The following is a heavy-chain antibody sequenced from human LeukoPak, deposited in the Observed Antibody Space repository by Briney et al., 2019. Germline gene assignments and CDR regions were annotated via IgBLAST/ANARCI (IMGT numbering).Heavy chain of an antibody. V-gene: IGHV1-8*02. J-gene: IGHJ4*02. CDR2: INPNSGNT. D-gene: IGHD5-18*01. CDR3: ARRRGYSYGRNDY. Sequence: WASVKVSCKASGYTFTGYYMHWVRQAPGQGLEWMGWINPNSGNTGYAQKFQGRVTMTRNTSISTAYMELSSLRSEDTAVYYCARRRGYSYGRNDYWGQGTLVTVSS. CDR1: GYTFTGYY.